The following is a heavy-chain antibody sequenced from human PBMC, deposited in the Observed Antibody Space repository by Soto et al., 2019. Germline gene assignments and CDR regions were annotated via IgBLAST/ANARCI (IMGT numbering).Heavy chain of an antibody. D-gene: IGHD2-21*02. Sequence: ETLSLTCTVSGGSINSYYWSWIRQPPGKGLEWIGYIFYSGSTNHNPSLKSRVTMSVDMSKNQFSLELSSVTAADTAVYYCARVFPTYCGGDCSYFDSWGPGALVTVSS. J-gene: IGHJ4*02. V-gene: IGHV4-59*01. CDR1: GGSINSYY. CDR3: ARVFPTYCGGDCSYFDS. CDR2: IFYSGST.